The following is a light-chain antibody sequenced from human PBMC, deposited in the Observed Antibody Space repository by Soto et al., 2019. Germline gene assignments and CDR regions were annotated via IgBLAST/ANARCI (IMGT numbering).Light chain of an antibody. J-gene: IGLJ2*01. CDR3: SSYTGSNNVV. CDR1: SSDVGGYNF. V-gene: IGLV2-8*01. CDR2: EVT. Sequence: QSALTQPPSASGSPGQSVTISCTGTSSDVGGYNFVSWYQQHPGKAPKLMIYEVTKRPSGVPDRFSGSKSGNTASLTVSGLQAEEEADYYCSSYTGSNNVVFGGGTKHTVL.